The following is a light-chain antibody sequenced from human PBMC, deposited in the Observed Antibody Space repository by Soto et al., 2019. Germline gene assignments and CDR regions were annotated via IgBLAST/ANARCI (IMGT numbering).Light chain of an antibody. Sequence: LFLRQSPGTLSLSPGERATLSCRSSQSVGISYLAWYQQKPGQAPRLLIYGASRRATGIPDRFSVSGSGTDFTLTISRLDPEDFAVYYCQQFGSSPRTFGQGTKVDIK. CDR2: GAS. V-gene: IGKV3-20*01. J-gene: IGKJ1*01. CDR1: QSVGISY. CDR3: QQFGSSPRT.